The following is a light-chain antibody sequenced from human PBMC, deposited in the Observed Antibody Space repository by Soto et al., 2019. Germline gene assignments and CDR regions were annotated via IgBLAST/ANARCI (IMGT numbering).Light chain of an antibody. CDR1: QSISSW. CDR2: KAS. Sequence: DIQMTQSPSTLSAFVGDRVTITCRASQSISSWLAWYQQKPGKAPKLLIQKASTSESGVPSRFSGSGSGTQFTLTISRLQPDAFATYYCQQYDSYPLTFGGGTRVVIK. J-gene: IGKJ4*01. CDR3: QQYDSYPLT. V-gene: IGKV1-5*03.